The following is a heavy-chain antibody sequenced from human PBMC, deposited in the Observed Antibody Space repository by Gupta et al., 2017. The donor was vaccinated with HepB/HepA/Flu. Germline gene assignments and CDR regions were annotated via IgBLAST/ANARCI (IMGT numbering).Heavy chain of an antibody. V-gene: IGHV2-70*04. CDR1: GFSLNTNGMR. CDR2: IDWDDDK. D-gene: IGHD6-19*01. CDR3: AQTDRSGWIFDS. Sequence: QVTLKESGPALVKPTQTLTLTCTFSGFSLNTNGMRVSWIRQPPGKALEWLARIDWDDDKFYSISLKTRLTISKDTSKNQVVLIMTNMDPVDTATYYCAQTDRSGWIFDSWGQGTLVTVSS. J-gene: IGHJ4*02.